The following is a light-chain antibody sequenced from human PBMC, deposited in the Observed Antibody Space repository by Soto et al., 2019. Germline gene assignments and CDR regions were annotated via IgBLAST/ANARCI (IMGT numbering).Light chain of an antibody. CDR1: QSISSW. CDR3: QQYNSYSRRT. Sequence: DIQMTQSPSTLSASVGGRVTITCRASQSISSWLAWYQQKPGKAPKLLIYKASSLESGVPSRFSGSGSGTEFTLTISSLQPDDFATYYCQQYNSYSRRTFGQGTKVDIK. J-gene: IGKJ1*01. V-gene: IGKV1-5*03. CDR2: KAS.